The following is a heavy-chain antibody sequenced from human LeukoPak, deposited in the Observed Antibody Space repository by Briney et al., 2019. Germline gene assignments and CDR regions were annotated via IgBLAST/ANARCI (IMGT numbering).Heavy chain of an antibody. CDR3: ARARYYFDY. CDR2: ISYDGSNK. D-gene: IGHD6-6*01. J-gene: IGHJ4*02. CDR1: GFTFSSYA. Sequence: GGSLRLSCAASGFTFSSYAMHWVRQAPGKGLEWVAVISYDGSNKYYADSVKGRFTISRDNSKNTLYLQVNSLRAEDTAVYYCARARYYFDYWGQGTLVTVSS. V-gene: IGHV3-30*04.